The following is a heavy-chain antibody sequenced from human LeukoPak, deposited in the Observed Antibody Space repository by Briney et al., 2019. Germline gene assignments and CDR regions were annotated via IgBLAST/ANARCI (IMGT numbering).Heavy chain of an antibody. J-gene: IGHJ6*02. V-gene: IGHV3-23*01. D-gene: IGHD4-17*01. CDR3: AKYGDYDYYYYGMDV. CDR2: ISGSGGST. CDR1: GFTFEDYS. Sequence: GGSLRLSCAASGFTFEDYSMHWVRQAPGKGLEWVSAISGSGGSTYYADSVKGRFTISRDNSKNTLYLQMNSLRAEDTAVYYCAKYGDYDYYYYGMDVWGQGTTVTVSS.